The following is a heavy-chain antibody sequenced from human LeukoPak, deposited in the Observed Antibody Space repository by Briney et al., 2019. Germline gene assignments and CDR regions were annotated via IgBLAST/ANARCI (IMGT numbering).Heavy chain of an antibody. CDR1: GYTFTGYY. CDR3: ARLSSDWDYGMDV. D-gene: IGHD6-19*01. V-gene: IGHV1-2*02. CDR2: INPNSGGT. J-gene: IGHJ6*02. Sequence: GASVKVSCKASGYTFTGYYMHWVRQAPGQGLEWMGWINPNSGGTNYAQKFQGRVTMTRDTSISTAYMELSRLTSDDTAVYYCARLSSDWDYGMDVWGQGTTVTVSS.